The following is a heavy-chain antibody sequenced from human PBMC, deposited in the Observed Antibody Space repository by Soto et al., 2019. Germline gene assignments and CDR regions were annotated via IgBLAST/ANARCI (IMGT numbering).Heavy chain of an antibody. D-gene: IGHD3-22*01. CDR2: VTGSGGST. CDR1: GFTFTSYA. J-gene: IGHJ4*02. CDR3: AKTFYDRSGYYNY. V-gene: IGHV3-23*01. Sequence: EVQLLESGGGLVQPGGSLRLSCAASGFTFTSYAMSWVRQAPGKGLEWVSTVTGSGGSTFYADSVKGRFTISRDNSKNTLFLQMNSLTADDTAVYYCAKTFYDRSGYYNYWGQGTLVTVSS.